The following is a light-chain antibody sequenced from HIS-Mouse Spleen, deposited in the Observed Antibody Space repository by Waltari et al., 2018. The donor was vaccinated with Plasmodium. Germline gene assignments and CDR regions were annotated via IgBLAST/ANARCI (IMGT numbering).Light chain of an antibody. Sequence: SYELTQPPSVSVSPGQTARITCPGDALPKPYASWYQQKPGQAPVLVIYKDSERPSGIPERFSGSSSGTTVTLTISGVQAEDEADYYCQSADSSGTYRVFGGGTKLTVL. CDR2: KDS. V-gene: IGLV3-25*03. CDR3: QSADSSGTYRV. CDR1: ALPKPY. J-gene: IGLJ2*01.